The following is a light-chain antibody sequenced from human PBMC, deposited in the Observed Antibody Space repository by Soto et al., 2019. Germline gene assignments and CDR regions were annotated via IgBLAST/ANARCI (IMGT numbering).Light chain of an antibody. CDR3: QQYKDWPLT. CDR2: GAS. J-gene: IGKJ4*01. Sequence: IVMTQSPATLSVSPGERATLSCRASQSVSSTFAWYQQKPGQAPRLLIYGASTRATGIPARFSGSGSRTEFTLTISSLQSEDFALYYCQQYKDWPLTFGGGTKVEIK. V-gene: IGKV3-15*01. CDR1: QSVSST.